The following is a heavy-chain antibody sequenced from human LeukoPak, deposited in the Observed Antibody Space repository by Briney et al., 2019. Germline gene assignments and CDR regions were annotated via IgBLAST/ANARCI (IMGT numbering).Heavy chain of an antibody. Sequence: PSETLSLTCTVSGGSISSYYWSWIRQPPGKGLEWIGYIYYSGSTNYNPSLKSRVTISVDTSKNQFSLKLSSVTAADTAVYYCARVDILTGRGAFDIWGQGTMVTVSS. CDR1: GGSISSYY. CDR2: IYYSGST. V-gene: IGHV4-59*01. CDR3: ARVDILTGRGAFDI. D-gene: IGHD3-9*01. J-gene: IGHJ3*02.